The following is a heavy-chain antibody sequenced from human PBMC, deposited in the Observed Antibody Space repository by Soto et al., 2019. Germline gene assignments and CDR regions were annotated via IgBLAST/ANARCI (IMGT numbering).Heavy chain of an antibody. V-gene: IGHV4-39*01. Sequence: SETLSLTCPVSGGSISSSSYYWGWIRQPPGKGLEWIGSIYYSGSTYYNPSLKSRVTISVDTSKNQFSLKLSSVTAADTAVYYCARQDRTTEPGGDLGYYYGMDVWGQGTTVTVSS. CDR1: GGSISSSSYY. J-gene: IGHJ6*02. D-gene: IGHD4-4*01. CDR2: IYYSGST. CDR3: ARQDRTTEPGGDLGYYYGMDV.